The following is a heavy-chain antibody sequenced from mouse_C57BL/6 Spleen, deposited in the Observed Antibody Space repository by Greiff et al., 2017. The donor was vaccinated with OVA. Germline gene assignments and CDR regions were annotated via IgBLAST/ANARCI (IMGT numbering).Heavy chain of an antibody. CDR2: ISDGGSYT. D-gene: IGHD2-3*01. Sequence: EVQLVESGGGLVKPGGSLKLSCAASGFTFSSYAMSWVRQTPEKRLEWVATISDGGSYTSYPDNVKGRFTISRDNAKNNLYLQMSHLKSEDTAMYYCDRAEGDGYYGYWGQGTTLTVSS. CDR1: GFTFSSYA. V-gene: IGHV5-4*01. CDR3: DRAEGDGYYGY. J-gene: IGHJ2*01.